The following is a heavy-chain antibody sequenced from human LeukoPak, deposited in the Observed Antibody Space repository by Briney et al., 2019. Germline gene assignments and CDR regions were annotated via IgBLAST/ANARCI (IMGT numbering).Heavy chain of an antibody. CDR2: ITSGGGST. Sequence: GGSLRLSCAASGFTFGNYAMSWVRQPPGKGLEWVSLITSGGGSTYYADSVKGRFTISRDNPTDTLPLQMNSLRVEDTAVYYCAKGWGALDYWGQGTLVTVSS. J-gene: IGHJ4*02. CDR1: GFTFGNYA. V-gene: IGHV3-23*01. D-gene: IGHD1-26*01. CDR3: AKGWGALDY.